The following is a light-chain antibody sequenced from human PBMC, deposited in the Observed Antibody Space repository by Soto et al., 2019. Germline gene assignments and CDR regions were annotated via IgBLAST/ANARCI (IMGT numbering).Light chain of an antibody. J-gene: IGKJ5*01. Sequence: DIQMTQSPSSLSASVGDRVTITCRASRNVNNFLNWYQQKPGKAPDLLIYGASRLQIGVPSRFTGSGSETDFTLTISSLQPEEFATYFCQQSVSFPPTFGQGTRL. CDR1: RNVNNF. CDR3: QQSVSFPPT. CDR2: GAS. V-gene: IGKV1-39*01.